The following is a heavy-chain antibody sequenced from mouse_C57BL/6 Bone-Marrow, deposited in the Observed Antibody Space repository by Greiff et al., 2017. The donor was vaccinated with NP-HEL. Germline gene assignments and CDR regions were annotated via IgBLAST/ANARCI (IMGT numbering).Heavy chain of an antibody. D-gene: IGHD1-1*01. V-gene: IGHV10-3*01. CDR3: VRDRGYGSSYEYYYAMDY. Sequence: EVKLMESGGGLVQPKGSLKLSCAASGFTFNTYAMHWVRQAPGKGLEWVARIRSKSSNYATYYADSVKDRFTISRDDSQSMLYLQMNNLKTEDTAMYYCVRDRGYGSSYEYYYAMDYWGQGTSVTVSS. J-gene: IGHJ4*01. CDR1: GFTFNTYA. CDR2: IRSKSSNYAT.